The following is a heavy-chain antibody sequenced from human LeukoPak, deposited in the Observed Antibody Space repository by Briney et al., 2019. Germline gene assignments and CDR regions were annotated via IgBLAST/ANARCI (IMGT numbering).Heavy chain of an antibody. Sequence: GGSLRLSCAASGFTFSSYAMSWVRQAPGKGLEWVSDISGSGISTYYADSVKGRFTISRDNSENTLSLQMNSLRPEDTAVYYCAKDWGSYFASGSSYFDYWGQGNLVTVSP. J-gene: IGHJ4*02. V-gene: IGHV3-23*01. CDR3: AKDWGSYFASGSSYFDY. CDR1: GFTFSSYA. CDR2: ISGSGIST. D-gene: IGHD3-10*01.